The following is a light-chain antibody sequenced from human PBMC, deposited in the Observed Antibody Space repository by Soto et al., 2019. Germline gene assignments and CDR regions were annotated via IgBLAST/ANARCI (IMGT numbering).Light chain of an antibody. CDR2: DDS. J-gene: IGLJ2*01. CDR3: QVWDSSSDPVV. V-gene: IGLV3-21*02. Sequence: SYKLTQPPSASVAPGQTARITCGGTNIGSKSVHWYQQKPGQAPVLVVYDDSDRPSGIPERFSGSNSGNTATLTISRVEAGDEADYYCQVWDSSSDPVVFGGGTKLTVL. CDR1: NIGSKS.